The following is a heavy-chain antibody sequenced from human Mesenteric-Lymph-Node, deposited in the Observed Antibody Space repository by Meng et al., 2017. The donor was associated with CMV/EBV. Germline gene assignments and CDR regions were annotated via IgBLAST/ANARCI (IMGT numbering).Heavy chain of an antibody. Sequence: SGPTLVKPTQTLTLTCTFSGFSLSTNGVGVGWIRQPPGKALEWLAFLYWNGDDRYRPNLKNRLTITQDTSRNEVVLTMNNMDPVDTATYYCAHSHTIFGSLGVFDIWGQGTRVTVSS. CDR2: LYWNGDD. CDR3: AHSHTIFGSLGVFDI. J-gene: IGHJ3*02. V-gene: IGHV2-5*01. D-gene: IGHD3-3*01. CDR1: GFSLSTNGVG.